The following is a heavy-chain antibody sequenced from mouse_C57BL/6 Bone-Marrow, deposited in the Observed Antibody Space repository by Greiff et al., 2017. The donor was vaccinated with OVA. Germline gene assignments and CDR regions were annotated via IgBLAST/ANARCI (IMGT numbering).Heavy chain of an antibody. D-gene: IGHD1-1*01. Sequence: VQLQQSGPGLVQPSQSLSITCTVSGFSLTSYGVHWVRQSPGKGLEWLGVIWRGGSTAYNAAFMSRLSITKDNSNGQVFFKMNSLQADDTAIYYCAVCYYGSSYAMDYWGQGTSVTVSS. CDR3: AVCYYGSSYAMDY. CDR1: GFSLTSYG. V-gene: IGHV2-5*01. J-gene: IGHJ4*01. CDR2: IWRGGST.